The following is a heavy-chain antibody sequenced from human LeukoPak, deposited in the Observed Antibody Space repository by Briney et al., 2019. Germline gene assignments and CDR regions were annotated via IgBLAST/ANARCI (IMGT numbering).Heavy chain of an antibody. Sequence: GGSLRLSCAASGFTFISYGMHWVRQAPGKGLEWVAFLRYDGSNKYYADSVKGRFTISRDNSKNTLYLQMNSLRAEDTAVYYCAKEYDILTGYYAFDIWGQGTMVTVSS. D-gene: IGHD3-9*01. J-gene: IGHJ3*02. V-gene: IGHV3-30*02. CDR3: AKEYDILTGYYAFDI. CDR2: LRYDGSNK. CDR1: GFTFISYG.